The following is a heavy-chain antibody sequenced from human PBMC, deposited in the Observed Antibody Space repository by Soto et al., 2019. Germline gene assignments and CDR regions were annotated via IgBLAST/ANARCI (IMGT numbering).Heavy chain of an antibody. V-gene: IGHV5-51*01. CDR1: GYTFDHYC. CDR2: IYPADSDA. CDR3: ARFIVGATNDYFDN. J-gene: IGHJ4*02. Sequence: ESPTTSTKPAGYTFDHYCCHLVRALRGKGLEWMGLIYPADSDATYGPSFQGQVNLSVDKSTDTAYLQWSSLRPSDTAMYYCARFIVGATNDYFDNWGQGTLVNGSS. D-gene: IGHD1-26*01.